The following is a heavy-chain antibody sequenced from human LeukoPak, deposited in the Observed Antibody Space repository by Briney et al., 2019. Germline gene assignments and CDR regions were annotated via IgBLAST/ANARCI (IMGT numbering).Heavy chain of an antibody. V-gene: IGHV1-18*01. J-gene: IGHJ3*02. CDR3: ARASGSYCSSTSCNDAFDI. CDR2: ISAYNGNT. Sequence: ASVKVSCKASGYTFSSYGITWVRQAPGQGLERMGWISAYNGNTNYAQNLQGRVTMTTDTSTSTAYLELKSLSSDDTAVYYCARASGSYCSSTSCNDAFDIWGQGTMVAVSS. D-gene: IGHD2-2*01. CDR1: GYTFSSYG.